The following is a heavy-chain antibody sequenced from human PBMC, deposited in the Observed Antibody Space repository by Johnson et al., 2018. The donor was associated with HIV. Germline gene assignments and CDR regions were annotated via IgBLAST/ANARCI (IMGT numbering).Heavy chain of an antibody. CDR3: ARRGRRADDAFDI. Sequence: QVQLVESGGGVVRPGGSLRLSCAASGFTFSSYGMHWVRQAPGKGLEWVAFIRYDGRNKYYADSVQGRFTISRDNSKNTLYLQMNSLRAEDTAVYYCARRGRRADDAFDIWGQGTMVTVSS. CDR2: IRYDGRNK. J-gene: IGHJ3*02. D-gene: IGHD3-16*01. CDR1: GFTFSSYG. V-gene: IGHV3-30*02.